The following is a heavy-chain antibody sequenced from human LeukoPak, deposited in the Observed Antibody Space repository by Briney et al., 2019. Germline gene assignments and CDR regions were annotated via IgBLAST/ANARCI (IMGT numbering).Heavy chain of an antibody. CDR1: GFTFSSYG. CDR3: AKGPRGYSYGYMWFDP. Sequence: PGGSLRLSCAASGFTFSSYGMHWVRQAPGKGLEWVAVISYDGSNKYYADSVKGRFTISRDNSKNTLYLQMNSLRAEDTAVYYCAKGPRGYSYGYMWFDPWGQGTLLTVSS. V-gene: IGHV3-30*18. D-gene: IGHD5-18*01. J-gene: IGHJ5*02. CDR2: ISYDGSNK.